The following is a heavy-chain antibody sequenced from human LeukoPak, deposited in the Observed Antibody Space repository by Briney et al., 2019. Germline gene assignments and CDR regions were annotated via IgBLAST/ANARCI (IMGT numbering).Heavy chain of an antibody. V-gene: IGHV4-4*07. D-gene: IGHD3-22*01. J-gene: IGHJ4*02. Sequence: SETLSLTRTVSGGSISSYYWSWIRQPAGQGLEWLGRVYSSGVGNYNPSLTSRVTMSVDTSKNQFSLKLTSLTAADTAVYYCAREEFLHEIDSSGYFVYWGQGTLVTVSS. CDR3: AREEFLHEIDSSGYFVY. CDR2: VYSSGVG. CDR1: GGSISSYY.